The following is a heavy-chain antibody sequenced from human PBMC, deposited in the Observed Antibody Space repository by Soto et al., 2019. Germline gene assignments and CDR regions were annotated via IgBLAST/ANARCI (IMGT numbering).Heavy chain of an antibody. CDR2: TYYRSKWIH. D-gene: IGHD3-16*01. J-gene: IGHJ6*02. CDR1: GDSVSSSSAA. CDR3: AGVVWFRGMDV. Sequence: SQTLSLTCDLSGDSVSSSSAAWNWIRPSPSRGLEWLGRTYYRSKWIHEYTVSMESRITINPDTSKNQFSLHIYSVTPEDTAVYYCAGVVWFRGMDVWGQGTPVTVSS. V-gene: IGHV6-1*01.